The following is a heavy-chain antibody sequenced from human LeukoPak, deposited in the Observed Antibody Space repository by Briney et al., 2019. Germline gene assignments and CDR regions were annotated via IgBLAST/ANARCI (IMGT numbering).Heavy chain of an antibody. D-gene: IGHD2-8*01. CDR2: IIRDTDGGQT. J-gene: IGHJ4*02. CDR1: GFTFRNAL. Sequence: PGGSLRLSCAASGFTFRNALMSWVRQAPGKGLEWVCRIIRDTDGGQTDYAAPVKGRFTISRDDSENTLYLQMNSQKTDDAAVYYCTTDASTYCSNGVCYTGGSFDYWGQGTLVTVSS. V-gene: IGHV3-15*01. CDR3: TTDASTYCSNGVCYTGGSFDY.